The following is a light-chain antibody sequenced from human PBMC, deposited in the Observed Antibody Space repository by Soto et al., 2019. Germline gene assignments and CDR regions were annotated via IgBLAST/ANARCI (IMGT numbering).Light chain of an antibody. Sequence: GLARPPSVSAAPGQRVTISCTGSNSNIGAGYDVHWYQQLPGAAPKLLIYGNSNRPSGVPDRFSGSKSVTSASLAITGLQAEDEADYYCQSYDSSLSGSVFGTGTKVTVL. CDR1: NSNIGAGYD. CDR3: QSYDSSLSGSV. V-gene: IGLV1-40*01. CDR2: GNS. J-gene: IGLJ1*01.